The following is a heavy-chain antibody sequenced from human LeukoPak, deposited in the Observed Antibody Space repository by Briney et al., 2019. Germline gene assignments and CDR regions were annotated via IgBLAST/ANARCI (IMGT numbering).Heavy chain of an antibody. CDR1: GGTFSSYA. V-gene: IGHV1-69*05. CDR3: ARDRGERGSSWSLPAHGFDI. J-gene: IGHJ3*02. D-gene: IGHD6-13*01. CDR2: IVPIFGTT. Sequence: SVKLSCKASGGTFSSYAINWVRQAPGQGLEWMGRIVPIFGTTNYAQKFQGRVTITTDESTSTAYMELNSLRSEDTAVYYCARDRGERGSSWSLPAHGFDIWGQGTMVTVSS.